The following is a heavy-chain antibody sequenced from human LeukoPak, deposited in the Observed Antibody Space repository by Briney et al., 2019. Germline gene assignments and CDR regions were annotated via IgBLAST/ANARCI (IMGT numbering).Heavy chain of an antibody. D-gene: IGHD1-20*01. V-gene: IGHV4-59*01. J-gene: IGHJ5*02. CDR2: IYYSGST. CDR3: ARAGTWYNWNDGWFDP. CDR1: GGSISSYY. Sequence: SETLSLTCTVSGGSISSYYWSWIRQPPGKGLEWIGYIYYSGSTNYNPSLKSRVTISVDTSKNQFSLKLSSVTAADTAVYYCARAGTWYNWNDGWFDPWGQGTLVTVSS.